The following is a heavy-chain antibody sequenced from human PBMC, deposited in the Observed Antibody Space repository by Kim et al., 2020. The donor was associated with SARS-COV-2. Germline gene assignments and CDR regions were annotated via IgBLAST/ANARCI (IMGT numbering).Heavy chain of an antibody. D-gene: IGHD6-6*01. Sequence: NYAQKFQGRVTITADESTSTAYMELSSLRSEDTAVYYGARGGGTARPINLWGQGTLVTVSS. J-gene: IGHJ4*02. CDR3: ARGGGTARPINL. V-gene: IGHV1-69*01.